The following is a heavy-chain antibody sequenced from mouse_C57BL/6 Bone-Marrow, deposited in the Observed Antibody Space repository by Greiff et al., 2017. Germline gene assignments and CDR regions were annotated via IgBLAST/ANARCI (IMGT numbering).Heavy chain of an antibody. CDR2: IHPNSGST. CDR3: ARLYDYRRGAMDY. J-gene: IGHJ4*01. D-gene: IGHD2-4*01. CDR1: GYTFTSYW. Sequence: QVQLQQPGAELVKPGASVKLSCKASGYTFTSYWMHWVKQRPGQGLEWIGMIHPNSGSTNYNEKFKSKATLTVDKSSSTAYMQLRSLTSEDSAVXYCARLYDYRRGAMDYGGQGTSVTVSS. V-gene: IGHV1-64*01.